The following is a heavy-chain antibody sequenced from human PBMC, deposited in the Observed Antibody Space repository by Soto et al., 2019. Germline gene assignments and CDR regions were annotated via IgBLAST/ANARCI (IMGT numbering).Heavy chain of an antibody. J-gene: IGHJ4*02. V-gene: IGHV4-30-2*01. CDR1: GGSISSDGYS. CDR2: IYHSGST. D-gene: IGHD3-10*01. Sequence: QLQLQESGSGLVKPSQTLSLTCAVSGGSISSDGYSWSWIRQPPGKGVEWIGYIYHSGSTYYNPSLTGRLTISLDRSKNQFSLRLSSVTAADTAVYYCARVPGRWGQGTLVTVSS. CDR3: ARVPGR.